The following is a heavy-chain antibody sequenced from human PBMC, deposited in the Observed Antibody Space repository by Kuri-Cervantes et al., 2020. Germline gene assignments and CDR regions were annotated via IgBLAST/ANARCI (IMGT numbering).Heavy chain of an antibody. V-gene: IGHV3-74*03. Sequence: GESLKISCAASGFTFSSYWMHWVRQAPGKGLVWVSRINSDGSSTKYADSVKGRFTISRDNAKNSLYLQMNSLRAEDTALYYCAKVAMTGPYFYYYYMDVWGKGTTVTVSS. J-gene: IGHJ6*03. CDR1: GFTFSSYW. D-gene: IGHD2-21*02. CDR3: AKVAMTGPYFYYYYMDV. CDR2: INSDGSST.